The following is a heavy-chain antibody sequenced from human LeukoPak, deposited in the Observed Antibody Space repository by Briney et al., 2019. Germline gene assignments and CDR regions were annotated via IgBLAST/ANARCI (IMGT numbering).Heavy chain of an antibody. CDR1: GYTFTSYG. CDR3: ARGVVPAAMVGFDY. D-gene: IGHD2-2*01. J-gene: IGHJ4*02. Sequence: GASVKVSCKASGYTFTSYGISWVRQAPGQGLEWMGRIIPILGIANYAQKFQGRVTITADKSTSTAYMELSSLRSEDTAVYYCARGVVPAAMVGFDYWGQGTLVTVSS. V-gene: IGHV1-69*04. CDR2: IIPILGIA.